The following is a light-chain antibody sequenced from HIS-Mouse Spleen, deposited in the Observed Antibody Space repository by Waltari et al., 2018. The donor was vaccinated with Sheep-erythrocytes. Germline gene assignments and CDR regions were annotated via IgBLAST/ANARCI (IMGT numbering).Light chain of an antibody. CDR2: QGS. J-gene: IGLJ2*01. CDR3: QAWDSSTVV. Sequence: SYELTQPPSVSVSPGQTASITCSGDKLGDKYACWYQQKPGQSPGLVIYQGSKRPSGIPGRFSGASSGNTATLTISGTQAMDEADYYCQAWDSSTVVFGGGTKLTVL. V-gene: IGLV3-1*01. CDR1: KLGDKY.